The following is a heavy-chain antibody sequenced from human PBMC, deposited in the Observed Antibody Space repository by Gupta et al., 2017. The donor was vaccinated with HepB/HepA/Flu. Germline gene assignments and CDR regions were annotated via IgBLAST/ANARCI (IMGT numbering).Heavy chain of an antibody. J-gene: IGHJ4*02. Sequence: QVQLVASGGGVVQPGTSLRLSCAAFGFTFSSYGLHWGRQAPGKGLEWVEVISDDGSNKYYADSVKGRFTISRGNSKNTLYLQMNSLRAEDTAVYYCAKDAQWLARAAGLRVPDYWGQGTLVTVSS. D-gene: IGHD6-19*01. CDR2: ISDDGSNK. CDR3: AKDAQWLARAAGLRVPDY. V-gene: IGHV3-30*18. CDR1: GFTFSSYG.